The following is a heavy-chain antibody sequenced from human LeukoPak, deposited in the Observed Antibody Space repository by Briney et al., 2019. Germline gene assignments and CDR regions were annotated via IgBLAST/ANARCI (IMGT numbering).Heavy chain of an antibody. CDR3: ARDRGDLDN. CDR2: VYSTGIT. V-gene: IGHV4-61*02. J-gene: IGHJ4*02. Sequence: PSETLSLTCTVSGGSISSGSYFWSWIRQPAGKALEWIGRVYSTGITNYSPSLKSRFTISVDTAKNQFSLKLTSVTAADTAVYYCARDRGDLDNWGQGTLVTVSS. CDR1: GGSISSGSYF.